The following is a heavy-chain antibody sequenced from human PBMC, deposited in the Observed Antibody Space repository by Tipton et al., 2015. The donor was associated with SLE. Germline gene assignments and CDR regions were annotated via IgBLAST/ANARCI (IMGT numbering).Heavy chain of an antibody. J-gene: IGHJ2*01. Sequence: TLSLTCTVSGGSISSHYWSWIRQPPGKGLEWIGYIYYSGSTNYNPSLKSRVTIAIDTSKNQVSLKLSSVTAADTAVYYCAKAGRAWYFDFWGRGTHVTVSS. CDR2: IYYSGST. CDR3: AKAGRAWYFDF. D-gene: IGHD6-25*01. CDR1: GGSISSHY. V-gene: IGHV4-59*08.